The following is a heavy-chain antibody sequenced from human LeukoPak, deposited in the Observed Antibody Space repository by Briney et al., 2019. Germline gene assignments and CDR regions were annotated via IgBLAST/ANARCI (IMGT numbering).Heavy chain of an antibody. V-gene: IGHV4-59*01. J-gene: IGHJ4*02. CDR1: GGSISIYY. Sequence: SETLSLTCTVSGGSISIYYWTWIRQPPGKELEWIGYIDYNKSTKYNPSLKSRVTISVDTSKNRFSLKLSSVTAADTAVYYCARGRITIFGVVIPHFDHWGQGTLVTVST. CDR2: IDYNKST. D-gene: IGHD3-3*01. CDR3: ARGRITIFGVVIPHFDH.